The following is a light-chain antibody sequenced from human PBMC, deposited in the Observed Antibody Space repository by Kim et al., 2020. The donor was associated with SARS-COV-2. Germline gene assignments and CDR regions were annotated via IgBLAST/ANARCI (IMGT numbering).Light chain of an antibody. V-gene: IGLV3-21*04. Sequence: APGKTARITWGGNNIGSKSVHWYQQEPGQAPVLVIYYDSGRPSGIPERFSGANSGNAATLTISRVGAGDEADYYCQVWDSSSDHRVFGGGTQLTVL. CDR2: YDS. CDR3: QVWDSSSDHRV. J-gene: IGLJ3*02. CDR1: NIGSKS.